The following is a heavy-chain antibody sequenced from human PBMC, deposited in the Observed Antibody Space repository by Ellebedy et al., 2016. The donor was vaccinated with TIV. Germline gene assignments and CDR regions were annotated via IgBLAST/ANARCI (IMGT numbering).Heavy chain of an antibody. J-gene: IGHJ4*02. Sequence: SETLSLXXAVSGGSIDSGDYSWSWIRQPPGKGLEWIGYTYHTGSTYYNPSLKSRVTISVDRSKNQFSLKLTSVTAADTAVYYCAREATTTYYFDFWGQGALVTVSS. V-gene: IGHV4-30-2*01. D-gene: IGHD1-1*01. CDR2: TYHTGST. CDR1: GGSIDSGDYS. CDR3: AREATTTYYFDF.